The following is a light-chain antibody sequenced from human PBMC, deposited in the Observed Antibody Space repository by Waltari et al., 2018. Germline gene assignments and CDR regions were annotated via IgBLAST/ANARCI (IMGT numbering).Light chain of an antibody. CDR1: QSVSTK. CDR2: AAS. CDR3: QQYYDYQRS. Sequence: EIVLTQSPATLSVSPGERATLPCRASQSVSTKVAWYQQRPGQAPRLLIYAASSRATGVPARFGGSGSETDFTLTISGLQSEDFAVYYCQQYYDYQRSFGQGTKVEIK. V-gene: IGKV3-15*01. J-gene: IGKJ1*01.